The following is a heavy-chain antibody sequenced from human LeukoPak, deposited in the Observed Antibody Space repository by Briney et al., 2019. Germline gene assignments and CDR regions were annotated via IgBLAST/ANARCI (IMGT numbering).Heavy chain of an antibody. D-gene: IGHD3-10*01. CDR2: ISYDGSNK. CDR3: ARDRDSRYFDY. V-gene: IGHV3-30-3*01. CDR1: GFTFSSYA. Sequence: GGSLRLSCAASGFTFSSYAMHWVRQAPGKGLEWVAVISYDGSNKYYADSVKGRFTISRDNSKNTLYLQMNSLRAEDTAVYYCARDRDSRYFDYWGQGTLVTVSS. J-gene: IGHJ4*02.